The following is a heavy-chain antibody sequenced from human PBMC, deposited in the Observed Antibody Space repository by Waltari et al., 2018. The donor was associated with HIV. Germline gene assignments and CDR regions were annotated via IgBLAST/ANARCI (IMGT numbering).Heavy chain of an antibody. V-gene: IGHV5-51*01. CDR3: TRRHGDYVYYFDY. J-gene: IGHJ4*02. D-gene: IGHD4-17*01. Sequence: EVQLVQSGAEVKKPGESLTISCKGSGSSFTSYWIGVVRQMPGKGREWMGIIYPGNSELYYSPTFQGRVTSSADKSINTSYRQWSSLKASDTAMYYCTRRHGDYVYYFDYWGQGTLVTVSS. CDR2: IYPGNSEL. CDR1: GSSFTSYW.